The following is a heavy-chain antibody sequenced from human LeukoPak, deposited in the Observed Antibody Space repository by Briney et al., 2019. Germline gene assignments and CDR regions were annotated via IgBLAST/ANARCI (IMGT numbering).Heavy chain of an antibody. J-gene: IGHJ4*02. CDR3: AKFGSEWELLIDY. Sequence: PGGSLRLSCAASGFTFSSFAMGWVRQAPGKGLEWVSSISGSGGSTYYVASVKGRFTISRSNSENTLYLQMNSLRAEDTAVYYCAKFGSEWELLIDYWGQGTLVTVSS. CDR2: ISGSGGST. D-gene: IGHD1-26*01. CDR1: GFTFSSFA. V-gene: IGHV3-23*01.